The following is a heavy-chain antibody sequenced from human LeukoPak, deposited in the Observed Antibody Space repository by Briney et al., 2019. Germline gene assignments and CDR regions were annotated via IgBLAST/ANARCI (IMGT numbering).Heavy chain of an antibody. CDR1: GFTFSDYG. J-gene: IGHJ4*02. CDR2: ITSNGGST. V-gene: IGHV3-64*04. Sequence: GGSLRLSCSVSGFTFSDYGMHWVRQAPGKGLEYISAITSNGGSTYHADSVKGRFTISRDNSKNTLYLQMNSLRAEDTAVYYCAKMSGIQPFDYWGQGTLVTVSS. D-gene: IGHD5-18*01. CDR3: AKMSGIQPFDY.